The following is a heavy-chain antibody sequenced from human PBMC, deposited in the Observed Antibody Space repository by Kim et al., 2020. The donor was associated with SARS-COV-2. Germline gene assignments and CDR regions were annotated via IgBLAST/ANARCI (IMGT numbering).Heavy chain of an antibody. Sequence: GGSLRLSCAASGFTFSSYGMHWVRQAPGKGLEWVAVIWYDGSNKYYADSVKGRFTISRDNSKNTLYLQMNSLRAEDTAVYYCARDYPFPSLVVRGVIYYYGMDVWGQGTTVTVSS. J-gene: IGHJ6*02. V-gene: IGHV3-33*01. CDR3: ARDYPFPSLVVRGVIYYYGMDV. CDR2: IWYDGSNK. D-gene: IGHD3-10*01. CDR1: GFTFSSYG.